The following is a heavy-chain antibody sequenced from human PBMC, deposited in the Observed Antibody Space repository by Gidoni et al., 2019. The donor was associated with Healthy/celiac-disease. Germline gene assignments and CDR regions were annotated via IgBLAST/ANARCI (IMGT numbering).Heavy chain of an antibody. CDR1: GGTVSSYA. J-gene: IGHJ4*02. V-gene: IGHV1-69*01. CDR3: ARVGGGLDSYYYDSSGYFDY. CDR2: IIPIFGTA. Sequence: QVQLVQSGAEVKKPGSSVKVSCKASGGTVSSYAISWVRQAPGQGLEWMGGIIPIFGTANYAQKFQGRVTITADESTSTAYMELSSLRSEDTAVYYCARVGGGLDSYYYDSSGYFDYWGQGTLVTVSS. D-gene: IGHD3-22*01.